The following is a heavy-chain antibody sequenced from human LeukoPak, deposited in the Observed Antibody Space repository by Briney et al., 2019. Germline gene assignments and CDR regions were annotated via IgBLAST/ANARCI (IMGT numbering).Heavy chain of an antibody. Sequence: GGSLRLSCAASGFSFSTYAMHWVRQAPGKGLEWVALISYDGSNKYYADSVKGRFTISRANPKNSSYLQMNSLRAEDTAVYYCAREGGYGGVFDYWGQGSLVTVSS. D-gene: IGHD5-12*01. CDR2: ISYDGSNK. CDR3: AREGGYGGVFDY. CDR1: GFSFSTYA. V-gene: IGHV3-30-3*01. J-gene: IGHJ4*02.